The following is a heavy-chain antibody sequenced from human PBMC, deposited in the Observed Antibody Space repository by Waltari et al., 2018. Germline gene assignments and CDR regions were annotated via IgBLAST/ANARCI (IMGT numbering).Heavy chain of an antibody. D-gene: IGHD7-27*01. CDR1: GFTFSSSA. V-gene: IGHV3-23*01. CDR3: ANPSGSPGEDWFDP. Sequence: EVQLLESGGGLVQPGGSLRLSCAASGFTFSSSAMSWVRQAPGKGLEWVSAISGSGGSTSYADSVKGRFTISRDNSKNTLYLQMNSLRAEDTAVYYCANPSGSPGEDWFDPWGQGTLVTVSS. J-gene: IGHJ5*02. CDR2: ISGSGGST.